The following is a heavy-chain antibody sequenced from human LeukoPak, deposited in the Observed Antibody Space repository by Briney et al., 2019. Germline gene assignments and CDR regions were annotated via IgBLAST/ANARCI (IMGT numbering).Heavy chain of an antibody. J-gene: IGHJ6*02. D-gene: IGHD3-16*01. CDR3: ATYTHWVAGDV. V-gene: IGHV3-7*01. Sequence: GGSLRLPCAASGFTFSDSWMSWVRQAPGKGLEWVANMNQDGSEKDYVDSVKGRFTISRDNARNSLYLQMGSLRAEDTAVYYCATYTHWVAGDVWGQGTTVTVSS. CDR1: GFTFSDSW. CDR2: MNQDGSEK.